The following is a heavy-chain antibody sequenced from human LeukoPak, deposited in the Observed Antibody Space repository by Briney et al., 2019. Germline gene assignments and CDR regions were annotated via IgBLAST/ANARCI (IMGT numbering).Heavy chain of an antibody. Sequence: GGSLRLSCAASGFTFSSYWMSWVRQAPGKGLEWVANIKQDGSEKYYVDSVKGRFTISRDNAKNSLYLQMNSLRAEDTAVCYCARAPLYGDYVGYYFDYWGQGALVTVSS. V-gene: IGHV3-7*01. CDR1: GFTFSSYW. D-gene: IGHD4-17*01. CDR3: ARAPLYGDYVGYYFDY. J-gene: IGHJ4*02. CDR2: IKQDGSEK.